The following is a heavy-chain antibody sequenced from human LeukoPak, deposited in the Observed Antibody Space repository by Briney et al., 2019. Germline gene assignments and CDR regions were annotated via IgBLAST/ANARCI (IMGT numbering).Heavy chain of an antibody. CDR2: ISGTGGAT. V-gene: IGHV3-23*01. CDR1: GFSFGNYA. D-gene: IGHD2-21*01. J-gene: IGHJ5*01. Sequence: GGSLRLSCVASGFSFGNYAMSWVRQAPGMGLQWVSQISGTGGATWYAGFARDRFTISRDNSKKTLYLQMSGLRVEDTAMYYCVKDPRDTYGTNWFVSWGQGTLLIVSS. CDR3: VKDPRDTYGTNWFVS.